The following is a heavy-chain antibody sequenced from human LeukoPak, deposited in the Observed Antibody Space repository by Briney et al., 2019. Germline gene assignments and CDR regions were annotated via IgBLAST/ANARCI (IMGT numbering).Heavy chain of an antibody. J-gene: IGHJ4*02. CDR1: GGSISSGDYY. Sequence: SETLSLTCTVSGGSISSGDYYWSWIRQPPGKGLEWIGYIYYSGSTYYNPSLKSRVTISVDKSKNQFSLKLSSVTAADTAMYYCARVDSSGYLYYFDYWGQGTLVTVSS. D-gene: IGHD3-22*01. CDR3: ARVDSSGYLYYFDY. V-gene: IGHV4-30-4*01. CDR2: IYYSGST.